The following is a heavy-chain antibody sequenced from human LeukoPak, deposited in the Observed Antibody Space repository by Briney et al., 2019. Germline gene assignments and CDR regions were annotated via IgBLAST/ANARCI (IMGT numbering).Heavy chain of an antibody. V-gene: IGHV1-46*01. CDR1: GYTFTSYY. CDR3: ARGGTWAPYYFDH. Sequence: GASVKVSCKASGYTFTSYYVHWVRQAPGQGLEWMGIIYPSGGSTSYAQKFQGRVTMTRDTSTTTVYMELSSLRSEDTAVYYCARGGTWAPYYFDHWGQGTLVTVSS. D-gene: IGHD1-1*01. CDR2: IYPSGGST. J-gene: IGHJ4*02.